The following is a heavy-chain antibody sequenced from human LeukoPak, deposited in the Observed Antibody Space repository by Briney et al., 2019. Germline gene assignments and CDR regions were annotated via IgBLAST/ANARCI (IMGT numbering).Heavy chain of an antibody. CDR2: ISSGSSAI. CDR1: GFTFTTYS. J-gene: IGHJ4*02. Sequence: GGSLRLSCEASGFTFTTYSMTWVRQAPGKGLEWVSIISSGSSAIFSADALKGRFTISRDNAKNSLYLQMNSLRPEDMAIYYCATEDGSYSRSLGFDYWGQGTLVTVSS. V-gene: IGHV3-21*01. CDR3: ATEDGSYSRSLGFDY. D-gene: IGHD1-26*01.